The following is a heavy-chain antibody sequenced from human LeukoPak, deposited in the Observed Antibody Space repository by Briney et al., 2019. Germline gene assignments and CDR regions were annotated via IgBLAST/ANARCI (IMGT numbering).Heavy chain of an antibody. D-gene: IGHD5-24*01. V-gene: IGHV4-61*02. CDR2: IYTSGST. Sequence: SETLSLTCTVSGDSISSGSYYWSWIRQPAGKGLEWIGRIYTSGSTNYNPSLKSRVTISVDTSKNQFSLKLSSVTAADTAMYYCARGRVEMATIDFDYWGQGTLVTVSS. CDR1: GDSISSGSYY. J-gene: IGHJ4*02. CDR3: ARGRVEMATIDFDY.